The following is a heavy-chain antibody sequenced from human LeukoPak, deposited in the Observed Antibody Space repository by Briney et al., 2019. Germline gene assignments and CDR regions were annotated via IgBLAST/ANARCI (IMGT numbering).Heavy chain of an antibody. CDR1: GFTFSSYA. CDR3: ARGGYSYGYLEY. J-gene: IGHJ4*02. Sequence: GGSLRLSCAASGFTFSSYAMHWVRQAPGKGLEWVAVISYDGSNKYYADSVKGRFTISRDNSKNTLYLQMNSLRAGDTAVYYCARGGYSYGYLEYWGQGTLVTVSS. D-gene: IGHD5-18*01. V-gene: IGHV3-30-3*01. CDR2: ISYDGSNK.